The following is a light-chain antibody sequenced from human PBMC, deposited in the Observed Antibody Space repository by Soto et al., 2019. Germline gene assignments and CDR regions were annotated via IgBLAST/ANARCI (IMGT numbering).Light chain of an antibody. Sequence: EIVLTQSPATLSLSAGERATLSCRASQSIGTYLAWYQQKPDQAPRLLFSDASNRATGIPARFSGSGSGTDFTLSISSLEPEDFAVYYCQQRHNWPLTFGGGTKVEIK. CDR1: QSIGTY. J-gene: IGKJ4*01. V-gene: IGKV3-11*01. CDR2: DAS. CDR3: QQRHNWPLT.